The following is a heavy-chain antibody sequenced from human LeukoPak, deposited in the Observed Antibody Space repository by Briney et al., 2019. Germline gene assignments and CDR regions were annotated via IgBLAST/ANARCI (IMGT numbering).Heavy chain of an antibody. CDR3: ARDGAVLTGYYDY. D-gene: IGHD3-9*01. CDR1: GFTVSSNY. J-gene: IGHJ4*02. Sequence: PGRSLRLSCAASGFTVSSNYLSWVRQAPGKGLEWVSTIYSGGSTYYADSVTGRFTISRDNSKNTLYLQMNSLRAEDTAVYYCARDGAVLTGYYDYWGQGTLVTVSS. V-gene: IGHV3-66*01. CDR2: IYSGGST.